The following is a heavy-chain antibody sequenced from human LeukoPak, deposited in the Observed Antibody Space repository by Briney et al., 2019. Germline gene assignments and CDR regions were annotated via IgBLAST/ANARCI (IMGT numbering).Heavy chain of an antibody. CDR1: GFTFSSYS. Sequence: GGSLRLSCAASGFTFSSYSINWVRQAPGKGLEWVSYISSSSSTIYYADSVKGRFTISRDNSKNTLYLQMNSLRAEDTAVYYCAKDLGGSGYYYGMDVWGQGTTVTVSS. D-gene: IGHD1-26*01. J-gene: IGHJ6*02. CDR2: ISSSSSTI. V-gene: IGHV3-48*01. CDR3: AKDLGGSGYYYGMDV.